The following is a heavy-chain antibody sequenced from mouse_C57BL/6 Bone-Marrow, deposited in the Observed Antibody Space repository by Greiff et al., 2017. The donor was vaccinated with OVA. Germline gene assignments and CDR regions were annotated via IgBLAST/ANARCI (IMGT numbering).Heavy chain of an antibody. D-gene: IGHD1-1*01. CDR3: ARDLGYYGYFDY. CDR1: GYSITSGYY. Sequence: DVHLVESGPGLVKPSQSLSLTCSVTGYSITSGYYWNWIRQFPGNKLEWMGYISYDGSNNYNPSLKNRISITRDTSKNQFFLKLNSVTTEDTATYYCARDLGYYGYFDYWGQGTTLTVSS. V-gene: IGHV3-6*01. CDR2: ISYDGSN. J-gene: IGHJ2*01.